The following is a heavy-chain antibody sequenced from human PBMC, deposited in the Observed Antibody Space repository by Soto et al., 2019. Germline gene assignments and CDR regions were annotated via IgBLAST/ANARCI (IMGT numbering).Heavy chain of an antibody. V-gene: IGHV1-46*01. CDR1: GYIFISYY. D-gene: IGHD6-13*01. CDR2: INPSGGST. CDR3: ARVMAAAGTNFDY. J-gene: IGHJ4*02. Sequence: ASVKVSCKASGYIFISYYMHWVRQAPGQGLEWMGIINPSGGSTSYAQKFQGRVTMTRDTSTSTVYMELSSLRSEDTAVYYCARVMAAAGTNFDYWGQGTLVTVLL.